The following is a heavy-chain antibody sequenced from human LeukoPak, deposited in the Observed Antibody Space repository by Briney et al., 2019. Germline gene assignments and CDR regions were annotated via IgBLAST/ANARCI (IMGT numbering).Heavy chain of an antibody. CDR2: ISWNSGSI. J-gene: IGHJ6*02. D-gene: IGHD2-2*02. V-gene: IGHV3-9*01. Sequence: PGRSLTLFCAASGFTFDDYAMHGVRQAPGKGLEWVSGISWNSGSIGYADSVKGRLTISRDNAKNSLYLQMNSLRAEDTALYYCAKDIRDGYCSSTSCHRGYGMDVWGQGTTVTVSS. CDR1: GFTFDDYA. CDR3: AKDIRDGYCSSTSCHRGYGMDV.